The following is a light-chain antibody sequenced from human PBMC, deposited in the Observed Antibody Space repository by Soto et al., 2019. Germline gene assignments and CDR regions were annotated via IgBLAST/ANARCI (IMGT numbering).Light chain of an antibody. CDR1: QGISSY. V-gene: IGKV1-8*01. CDR2: AAS. J-gene: IGKJ1*01. CDR3: QQYYSYPGT. Sequence: AIGMTQSPSSLSASTGDRVAITCRASQGISSYLAWYQQKPWKAPKLLTYAASTLQSGVPSRFRGSGSGKDFTLTISCLQSEDFATYYCQQYYSYPGTFGEGTKVDIX.